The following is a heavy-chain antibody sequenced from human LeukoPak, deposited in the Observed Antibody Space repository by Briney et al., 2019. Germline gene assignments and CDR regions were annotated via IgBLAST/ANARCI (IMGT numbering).Heavy chain of an antibody. D-gene: IGHD3-10*01. V-gene: IGHV3-30-3*01. J-gene: IGHJ4*02. Sequence: GGSLRLSCAASGFTFSSYAMHWVRQAPGKGLEWVAVISYDGSNKYYADSVKGRFTISRDNSKNTLYLQMNSLRAEDTAVYYCARDPRYTMVRGNRLDYWGQGTLVTVSS. CDR1: GFTFSSYA. CDR3: ARDPRYTMVRGNRLDY. CDR2: ISYDGSNK.